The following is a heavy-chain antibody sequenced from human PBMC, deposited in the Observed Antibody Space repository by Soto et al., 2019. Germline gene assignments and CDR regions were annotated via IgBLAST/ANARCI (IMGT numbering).Heavy chain of an antibody. CDR1: GYSFSNYW. Sequence: GGSLRLSCKGSGYSFSNYWIGWVRQMPGKGLEWMGITFPGDSDTRYSPSFQGQVTISADKSISTAYLQWSSLKASDTAMYYCARHESSSGIYYYYGLDVWGQGTTVTVSS. CDR2: TFPGDSDT. V-gene: IGHV5-51*01. CDR3: ARHESSSGIYYYYGLDV. J-gene: IGHJ6*02. D-gene: IGHD6-6*01.